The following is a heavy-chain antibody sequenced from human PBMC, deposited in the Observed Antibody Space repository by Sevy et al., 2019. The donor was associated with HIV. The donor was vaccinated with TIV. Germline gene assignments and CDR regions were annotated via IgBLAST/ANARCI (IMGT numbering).Heavy chain of an antibody. Sequence: ASLKVSCKASGGTFSSYAISWVRQAPGQGLEWMGGIIPIFGTANYAQKFQGRVTITADESTSTAYMELSSLRSEDTAVYYCARPEYSSSSGYCSGGSCYSRLYYYYGMDVWGQGTTVTVSS. J-gene: IGHJ6*02. V-gene: IGHV1-69*13. D-gene: IGHD2-15*01. CDR2: IIPIFGTA. CDR3: ARPEYSSSSGYCSGGSCYSRLYYYYGMDV. CDR1: GGTFSSYA.